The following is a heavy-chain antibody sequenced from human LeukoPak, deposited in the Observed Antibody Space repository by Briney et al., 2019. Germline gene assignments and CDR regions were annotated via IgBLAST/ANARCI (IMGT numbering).Heavy chain of an antibody. J-gene: IGHJ3*02. D-gene: IGHD3-10*02. V-gene: IGHV1-2*02. CDR3: AKGPLGHVDGDAFDI. CDR2: INPNSGGT. CDR1: GYTFTGYY. Sequence: ASVKVSCKASGYTFTGYYMHWVRQAPGQGLEWMGWINPNSGGTNYAQKFQGRVTMTRDTSTSTVYMELSSLRSEDTAVYYCAKGPLGHVDGDAFDIWGQGTMVTVSS.